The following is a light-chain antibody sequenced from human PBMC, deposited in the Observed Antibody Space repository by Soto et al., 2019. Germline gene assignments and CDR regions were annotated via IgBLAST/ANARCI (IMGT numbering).Light chain of an antibody. Sequence: QSALTQPASVSGSPGQSITISCTGTSSDVGGYNYVSWYQQPPGKAPKLMIYDVNHRPSGVSNRFSGSKSGNTASLTISGLQAEDEADYYCTSYKNNSTSFGGGTKLTVL. CDR2: DVN. CDR3: TSYKNNSTS. J-gene: IGLJ2*01. V-gene: IGLV2-14*01. CDR1: SSDVGGYNY.